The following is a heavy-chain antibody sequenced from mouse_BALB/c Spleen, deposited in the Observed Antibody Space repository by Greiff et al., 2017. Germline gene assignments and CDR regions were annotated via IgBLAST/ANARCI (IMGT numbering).Heavy chain of an antibody. CDR1: GFTFSSFG. CDR3: AKTLGYYYAMDY. Sequence: EVKLVESGGGLVQPGGSRKLSCAASGFTFSSFGMHWVRQAPEKGLEWVAYISSGSSTIYYADTVKGRFTISRDNTKNTLFLQMTSLRSEDTAMYYCAKTLGYYYAMDYWGQGTSVTVSS. D-gene: IGHD4-1*01. CDR2: ISSGSSTI. J-gene: IGHJ4*01. V-gene: IGHV5-17*02.